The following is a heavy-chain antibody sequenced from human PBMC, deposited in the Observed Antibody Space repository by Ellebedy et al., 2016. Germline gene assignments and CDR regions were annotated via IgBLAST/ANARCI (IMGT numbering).Heavy chain of an antibody. D-gene: IGHD4-17*01. J-gene: IGHJ3*02. CDR3: ARGRRGDYFLFDAFDM. V-gene: IGHV4-4*07. CDR2: IYTSGST. Sequence: SETLSLTXTVSGGSISSYYWSWIRQPAGKGLEWIGRIYTSGSTNYNPSLKSRVTMSVDTSKNQFSLKLSSMTAADTAVYYCARGRRGDYFLFDAFDMWGQGTMVTVSS. CDR1: GGSISSYY.